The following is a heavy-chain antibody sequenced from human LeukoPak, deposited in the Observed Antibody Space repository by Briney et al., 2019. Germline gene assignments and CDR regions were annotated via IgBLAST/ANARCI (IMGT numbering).Heavy chain of an antibody. V-gene: IGHV4-4*02. CDR3: ARAGGYSYGPRWDYYFDY. CDR1: GGSISSTEW. CDR2: IYYSGST. Sequence: SGTLSLTCAVSGGSISSTEWWSWVRQPPGKGLEWIGYIYYSGSTNYNPSLKSRVTISVDTSKNQFSLKLSSVTAADTAVYYCARAGGYSYGPRWDYYFDYWGQGTLATVPS. J-gene: IGHJ4*02. D-gene: IGHD5-18*01.